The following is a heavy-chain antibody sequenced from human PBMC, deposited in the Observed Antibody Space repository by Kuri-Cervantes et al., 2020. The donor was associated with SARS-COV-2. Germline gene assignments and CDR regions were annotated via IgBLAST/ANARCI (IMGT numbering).Heavy chain of an antibody. V-gene: IGHV3-21*01. Sequence: GGSLRLSCAASAFTFSSYSMNWVRQAPGKGLEWVSSISSTSSYIYYADSVKGRFTISRDNAKNSLYLQMNSLRAEDTAVYYCARDCSSPYKYYYYYYMDVWGKGTTVTVSS. CDR1: AFTFSSYS. D-gene: IGHD6-13*01. J-gene: IGHJ6*03. CDR2: ISSTSSYI. CDR3: ARDCSSPYKYYYYYYMDV.